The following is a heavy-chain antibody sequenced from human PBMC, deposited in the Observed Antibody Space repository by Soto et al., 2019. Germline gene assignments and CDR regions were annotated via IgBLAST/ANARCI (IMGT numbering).Heavy chain of an antibody. CDR1: GGSISSGGYY. CDR2: IYYSGST. J-gene: IGHJ5*02. CDR3: ARVAPYCTNGVCYKSSWFDP. D-gene: IGHD2-8*01. Sequence: PSETLSLTCTVSGGSISSGGYYWSWIRQHPGKGLEWIGYIYYSGSTYYNPSLKSRVTISVDTSKNQFSLKLSSVTAADTVVYYCARVAPYCTNGVCYKSSWFDPWGQGTLVTVSS. V-gene: IGHV4-31*03.